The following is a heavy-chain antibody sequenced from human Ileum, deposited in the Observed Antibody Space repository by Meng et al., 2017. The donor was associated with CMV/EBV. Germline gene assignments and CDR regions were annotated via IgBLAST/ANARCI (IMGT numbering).Heavy chain of an antibody. D-gene: IGHD2-15*01. Sequence: ASVTVSCKASGYTFTNSYFHWVRQAPGQGLEWMTRINPTGLSTTYAENFQGRVTVTRDTSTATVYLDLSSLTSEDTAVYYCARDSPGEDKWNWGQGTLVTVSS. CDR2: INPTGLST. V-gene: IGHV1-46*01. CDR1: GYTFTNSY. J-gene: IGHJ4*02. CDR3: ARDSPGEDKWN.